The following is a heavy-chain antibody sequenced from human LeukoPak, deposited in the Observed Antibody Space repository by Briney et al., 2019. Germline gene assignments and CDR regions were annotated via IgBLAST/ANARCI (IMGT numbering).Heavy chain of an antibody. D-gene: IGHD5-18*01. CDR1: GGSINSYY. V-gene: IGHV4-4*07. J-gene: IGHJ4*02. Sequence: SETLSLTCTVSGGSINSYYWSWIRQPAGKGLEWIGRIYTSGSTNYNPSLKSRVTMSVDTSKNQFSLSLSSVTAADTAVYYCARLDTAMVLGSEGGPLSLSSDFDYWGQGTLVTVSS. CDR2: IYTSGST. CDR3: ARLDTAMVLGSEGGPLSLSSDFDY.